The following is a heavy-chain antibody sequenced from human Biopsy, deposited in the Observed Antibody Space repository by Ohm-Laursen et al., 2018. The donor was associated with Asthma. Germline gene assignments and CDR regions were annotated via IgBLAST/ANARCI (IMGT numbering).Heavy chain of an antibody. CDR3: ARCQVGYSSGWSLLLKKIYYSGMDV. J-gene: IGHJ6*02. CDR1: GGTFSNFA. V-gene: IGHV1-69*13. Sequence: SVKVSCKAPGGTFSNFAISWVRQAPGQGLEWLGGIMTVFGTTNYTQKFQGRVTITADESTSTAYMEVTSLRSEDTAIYYCARCQVGYSSGWSLLLKKIYYSGMDVWGQGAAVTVSS. D-gene: IGHD6-19*01. CDR2: IMTVFGTT.